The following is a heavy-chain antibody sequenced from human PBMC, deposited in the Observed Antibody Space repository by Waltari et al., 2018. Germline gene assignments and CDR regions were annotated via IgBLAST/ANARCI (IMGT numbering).Heavy chain of an antibody. CDR2: INHSGST. CDR1: GGSFSGYY. J-gene: IGHJ6*02. D-gene: IGHD1-20*01. CDR3: ARGSFPERAWMYNWNLYGMDV. Sequence: QVQLQQWGAGLLKPSETLSLTCAVYGGSFSGYYWIWIRQPPGKGLEWIGEINHSGSTNYNPSLKGRVTISVDTSKNQFSLKLSSVTAADTAVYYCARGSFPERAWMYNWNLYGMDVWGQGTTVTVSS. V-gene: IGHV4-34*01.